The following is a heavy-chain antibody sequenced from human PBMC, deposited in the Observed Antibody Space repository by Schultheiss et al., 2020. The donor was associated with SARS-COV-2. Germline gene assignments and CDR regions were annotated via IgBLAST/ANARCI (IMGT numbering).Heavy chain of an antibody. CDR1: GFTFSSYE. Sequence: GGSLRLSCAASGFTFSSYEMNWVRQAPGKGLEWVSYISSSGSTIYYADSVKGRFTISRDNAKNSLYLQMNSLRAEDTAVYYCARSKGSAFDIWGQGTMVTVSS. CDR2: ISSSGSTI. J-gene: IGHJ3*02. CDR3: ARSKGSAFDI. V-gene: IGHV3-48*03.